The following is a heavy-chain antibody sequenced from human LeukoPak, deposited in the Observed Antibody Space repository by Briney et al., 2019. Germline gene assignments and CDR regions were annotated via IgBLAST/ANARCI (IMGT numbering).Heavy chain of an antibody. CDR1: GDSISSTSYY. CDR2: IYYSGST. CDR3: ARAAAGVMGYYYYYYMDV. V-gene: IGHV4-39*07. J-gene: IGHJ6*03. Sequence: SETLSLTCTVSGDSISSTSYYWVWIRQPPGKGLEWIGNIYYSGSTYHNPSLESRVTISVATSKNQVSLKLSSVIAADTAVYYCARAAAGVMGYYYYYYMDVWGKGTTVTVSS. D-gene: IGHD6-13*01.